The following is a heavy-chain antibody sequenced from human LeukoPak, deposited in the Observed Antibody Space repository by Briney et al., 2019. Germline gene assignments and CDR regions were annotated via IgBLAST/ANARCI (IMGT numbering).Heavy chain of an antibody. CDR1: GFTLSSYS. J-gene: IGHJ4*02. CDR3: ARDGRGGGFDY. V-gene: IGHV3-21*01. Sequence: GGSLRLSCAASGFTLSSYSMNWVRQAPGKGLEWVSSISSSSSYIYYADSVKGRFTISRDNAKNSLYLQMNSLRAEDTAVYYCARDGRGGGFDYWGQGTLVTVSS. CDR2: ISSSSSYI. D-gene: IGHD2-15*01.